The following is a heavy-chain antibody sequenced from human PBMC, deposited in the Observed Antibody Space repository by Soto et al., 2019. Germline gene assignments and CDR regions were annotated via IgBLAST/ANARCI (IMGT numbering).Heavy chain of an antibody. V-gene: IGHV3-48*02. CDR1: GFTFSSYS. CDR3: ARGRRDGYNHYFDY. J-gene: IGHJ4*02. D-gene: IGHD5-12*01. CDR2: ISSSSSTI. Sequence: EVQLVESGGGLVQPGGSLRLSCAASGFTFSSYSMNWVRQAPGKGLEWVSYISSSSSTIYYADSVKGQFTISRDNAKNSLYLQMNSLRDEDTAVYYCARGRRDGYNHYFDYWGQGTLVTVSS.